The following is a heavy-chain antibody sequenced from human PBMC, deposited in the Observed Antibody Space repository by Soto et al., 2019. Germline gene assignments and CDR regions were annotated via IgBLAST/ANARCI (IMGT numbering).Heavy chain of an antibody. J-gene: IGHJ4*02. CDR1: GYTFTSYG. CDR3: AGDLQGDPDY. Sequence: QVQLVQSGAEVKKPGASVKVSCKASGYTFTSYGISWVRQAPGQGLEWMGWISAYNGNTNYAQKLQGRVTMTTDTSTRTAYMEQRSLRSEDTAVYFGAGDLQGDPDYWGQGTLVTVSS. D-gene: IGHD2-21*01. CDR2: ISAYNGNT. V-gene: IGHV1-18*01.